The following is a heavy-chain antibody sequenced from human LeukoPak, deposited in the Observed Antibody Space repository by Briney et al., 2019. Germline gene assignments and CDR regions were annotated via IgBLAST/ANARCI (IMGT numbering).Heavy chain of an antibody. J-gene: IGHJ4*02. D-gene: IGHD3-22*01. V-gene: IGHV5-51*01. CDR3: ARGANTYYYDSSGPDY. CDR2: IYPGDSDT. Sequence: RGESLKISCQGSGYSFTSYWIGWVRQLPGKGLEWMGIIYPGDSDTRYSPSFQGKVTISADKSISTAYLQWSSLKASDTAMYYCARGANTYYYDSSGPDYWGQGTLVTVSS. CDR1: GYSFTSYW.